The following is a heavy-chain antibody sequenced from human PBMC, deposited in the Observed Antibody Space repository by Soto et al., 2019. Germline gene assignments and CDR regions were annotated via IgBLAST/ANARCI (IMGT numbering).Heavy chain of an antibody. CDR1: GGTFSRYV. V-gene: IGHV1-69*06. CDR3: AMCSFWRAHYALGAVYYDGMDV. J-gene: IGHJ6*02. CDR2: ITPTIETT. D-gene: IGHD3-3*01. Sequence: HVHLVQSGAEVKKPWSSVKVSCNASGGTFSRYVISWLRQATGQGLEWLGGITPTIETTNYAQKFQGRVTITADKSTSTADMELSSLRSGDTAVDYCAMCSFWRAHYALGAVYYDGMDVWGQGTTVIVSS.